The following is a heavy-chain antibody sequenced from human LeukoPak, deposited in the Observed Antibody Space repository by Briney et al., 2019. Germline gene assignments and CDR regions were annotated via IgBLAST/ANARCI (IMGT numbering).Heavy chain of an antibody. CDR2: IYYCGST. V-gene: IGHV4-39*07. Sequence: SETLSVTCTVSGGTISSSSDYWLWIRQPPGKGLEWIGTIYYCGSTYYHPSLPSRVTISVDTSNNQFSLKLSSVLAADTAVYYCARHGRCTGCYLAWAHLGAFDIRGQGTMVTVSS. CDR1: GGTISSSSDY. CDR3: ARHGRCTGCYLAWAHLGAFDI. J-gene: IGHJ3*02. D-gene: IGHD2-8*02.